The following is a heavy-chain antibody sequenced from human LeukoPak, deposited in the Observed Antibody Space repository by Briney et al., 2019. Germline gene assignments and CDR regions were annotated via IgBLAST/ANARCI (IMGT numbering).Heavy chain of an antibody. CDR1: GYSISSGYY. Sequence: SETLSLTCAVSGYSISSGYYWGWIRQPPGKGLEWIGSIYHSGSTYYNPSLKSRVTISVDSSKNQFSLKLSSVTAADTAVYYCARLLKDGYKSFYFDYWGQGTLVTVSS. CDR3: ARLLKDGYKSFYFDY. D-gene: IGHD5-24*01. CDR2: IYHSGST. J-gene: IGHJ4*02. V-gene: IGHV4-38-2*01.